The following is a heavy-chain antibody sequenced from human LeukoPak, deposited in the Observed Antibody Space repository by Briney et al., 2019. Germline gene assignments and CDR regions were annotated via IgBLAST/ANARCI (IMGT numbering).Heavy chain of an antibody. J-gene: IGHJ6*03. Sequence: GESLKISCKGSGYSFTSYWIGWVRHMPGKGLEWMGIIYPGDSDTRYSPSFQGQVTISADKSISTAYLQWSSLKASDTAMYYCARLEYYYDSSGYYPSDREYYYYMDVWGKGTTVTVSS. CDR3: ARLEYYYDSSGYYPSDREYYYYMDV. CDR2: IYPGDSDT. D-gene: IGHD3-22*01. V-gene: IGHV5-51*01. CDR1: GYSFTSYW.